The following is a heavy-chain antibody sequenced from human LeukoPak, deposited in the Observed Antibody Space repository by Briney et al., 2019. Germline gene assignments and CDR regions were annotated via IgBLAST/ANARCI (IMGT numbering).Heavy chain of an antibody. Sequence: ASVKVSCKASGYTFTGYYMHWVRQAPGQGLEWMGWINPNSGGANYAQNFQGRVTMTRDTSISTAYMELSRLTSDDTAVYYCAREAAAGIYDKGLGPWGDFDYWGQGTLVTVSS. CDR1: GYTFTGYY. D-gene: IGHD6-13*01. CDR3: AREAAAGIYDKGLGPWGDFDY. CDR2: INPNSGGA. J-gene: IGHJ4*02. V-gene: IGHV1-2*02.